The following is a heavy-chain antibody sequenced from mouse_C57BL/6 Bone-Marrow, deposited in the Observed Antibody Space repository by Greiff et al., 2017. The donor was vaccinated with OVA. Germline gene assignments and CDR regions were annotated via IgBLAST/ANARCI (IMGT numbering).Heavy chain of an antibody. J-gene: IGHJ2*01. V-gene: IGHV8-12*01. CDR1: GFSLSTSGMG. CDR2: IYWDDDT. D-gene: IGHD1-1*02. CDR3: ARRGCGCADFDY. Sequence: QVTLKVSGPGILQSSQTLSLTCSFSGFSLSTSGMGVSWIRQPSGKGLEWLAHIYWDDDTRYNPSLKSRPSISKDTSRIQVFLKITNVDTADTATDYCARRGCGCADFDYWGQGTTLTVSS.